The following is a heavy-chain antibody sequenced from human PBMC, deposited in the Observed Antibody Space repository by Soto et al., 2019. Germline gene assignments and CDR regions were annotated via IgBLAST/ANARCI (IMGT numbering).Heavy chain of an antibody. D-gene: IGHD1-26*01. Sequence: EVQLLESGGGLVQPGGSLRLSCAASGFSFSCCAMSWVRQAPGKGLEWVSAISNTAVYTDYADSVKGRFTISRDNSKNTLYLQMSSLRAEDTAVYYCAQRGVGNGFDIWGQGTMVTVSS. V-gene: IGHV3-23*01. CDR2: ISNTAVYT. J-gene: IGHJ3*02. CDR3: AQRGVGNGFDI. CDR1: GFSFSCCA.